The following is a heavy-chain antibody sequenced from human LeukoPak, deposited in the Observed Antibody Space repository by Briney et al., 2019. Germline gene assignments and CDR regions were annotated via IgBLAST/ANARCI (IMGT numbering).Heavy chain of an antibody. D-gene: IGHD4-23*01. CDR3: AKVYGATVVTQSFDY. V-gene: IGHV3-23*01. CDR2: ISGSGGST. J-gene: IGHJ4*02. CDR1: GFTFCRHA. Sequence: GGSLRIFCSASGFTFCRHAISWVRQAPGKGLEWVSAISGSGGSTYYADSVKGRFTISRDNSKNTLYLQMNSLRAEDTAVYYCAKVYGATVVTQSFDYWGQGTLVTVSS.